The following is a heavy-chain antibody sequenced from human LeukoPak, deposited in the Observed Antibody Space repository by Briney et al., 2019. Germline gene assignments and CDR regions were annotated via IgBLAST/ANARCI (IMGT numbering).Heavy chain of an antibody. CDR3: ARSNGYGLVDI. CDR2: INHSGST. Sequence: AETLSLTGAVYGGSFSGYYWSWIRQLPGKGLEWIGEINHSGSTNYNPSLKSRVTISVDTSRNQFSLKLNSVTAADTAVYYCARSNGYGLVDIWGQGTMVTVSS. J-gene: IGHJ3*02. D-gene: IGHD3-10*01. CDR1: GGSFSGYY. V-gene: IGHV4-34*01.